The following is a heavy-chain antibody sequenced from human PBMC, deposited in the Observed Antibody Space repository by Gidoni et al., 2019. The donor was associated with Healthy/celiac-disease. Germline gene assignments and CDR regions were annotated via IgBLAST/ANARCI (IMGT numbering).Heavy chain of an antibody. CDR2: ISGSGGST. D-gene: IGHD3-22*01. Sequence: EVQLLESGGGLVQPGGSLRLSCAASGFTFSSYAMSWVRQAPGKGLEWVSAISGSGGSTYYADSVKGRFTISRDNSKNTLYLQMNSLRAEDTAVYYCAKAAYDSSGYTQGGGYYFDYWGQGTLVTVSS. CDR1: GFTFSSYA. J-gene: IGHJ4*02. CDR3: AKAAYDSSGYTQGGGYYFDY. V-gene: IGHV3-23*01.